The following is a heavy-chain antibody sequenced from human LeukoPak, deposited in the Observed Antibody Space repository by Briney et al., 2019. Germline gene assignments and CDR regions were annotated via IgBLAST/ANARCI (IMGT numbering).Heavy chain of an antibody. J-gene: IGHJ3*02. CDR2: IYSGGST. CDR3: ARDCDPRVDAFDI. CDR1: GFTVSSNY. Sequence: GGSLRLSCAASGFTVSSNYMSWVRQAPGKGLEWVSVIYSGGSTYYADSVKGRFTISRDNSKNALYLQMNSLRAEDTAVYYCARDCDPRVDAFDIWGQGTMVTVSS. V-gene: IGHV3-66*01.